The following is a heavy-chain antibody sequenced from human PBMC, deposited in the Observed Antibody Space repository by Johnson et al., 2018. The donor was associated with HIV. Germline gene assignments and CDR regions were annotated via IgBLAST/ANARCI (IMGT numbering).Heavy chain of an antibody. V-gene: IGHV3-30*18. CDR3: AKDQGITMIVVVAGAFDI. CDR2: ISYDGSNK. CDR1: GFTFSDCY. J-gene: IGHJ3*02. D-gene: IGHD3-22*01. Sequence: QVQLVESGGGLVKPGGSLRLSCAASGFTFSDCYMSWLRQAPGKGLEWVAVISYDGSNKYYADSVKGRFTISRDNSKNTLYLQMNSLRAEDTAVYYCAKDQGITMIVVVAGAFDIWGQGTMVTVSS.